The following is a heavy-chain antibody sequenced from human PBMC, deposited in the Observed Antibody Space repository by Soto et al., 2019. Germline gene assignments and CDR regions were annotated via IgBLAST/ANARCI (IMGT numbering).Heavy chain of an antibody. CDR1: GFTFSSYG. CDR2: IWYDGSNK. V-gene: IGHV3-33*01. CDR3: ARDSADHAFDI. Sequence: QVQLVESGGGVVQPGRSLRLSCAASGFTFSSYGMHWVRQAPGKGLEWVAVIWYDGSNKYYADSVKGRFTISRDNSKNTLYLQMNSLRAEDTAVYYFARDSADHAFDIWGQGTMVTVSS. J-gene: IGHJ3*02.